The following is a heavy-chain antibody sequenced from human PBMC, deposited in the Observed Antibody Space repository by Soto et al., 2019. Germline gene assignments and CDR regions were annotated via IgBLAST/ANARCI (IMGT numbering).Heavy chain of an antibody. Sequence: PSETLSLTCTVSGGSISSSSYYWGWIRQPPGKGLEWIGSIYYSGSTYYNPSLKSRVTISVDTSKNRFSLKLSSVTAADTAVYYCAKHVYGNFDYWGQGTQVTVSS. D-gene: IGHD4-17*01. J-gene: IGHJ4*02. CDR1: GGSISSSSYY. V-gene: IGHV4-39*01. CDR3: AKHVYGNFDY. CDR2: IYYSGST.